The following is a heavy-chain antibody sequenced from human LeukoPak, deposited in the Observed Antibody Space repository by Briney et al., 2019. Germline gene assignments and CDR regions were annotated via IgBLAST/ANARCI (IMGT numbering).Heavy chain of an antibody. Sequence: PGGSLRLSCAASGFTFSSYAMSCVRPAPGKGLEWVSGISGRGGSTYYADSVKGLFTISRDNSKNTLFLQMNSLRAGDTAVYYCAKDREAAASTYYFDYWGRGTLVTVSS. V-gene: IGHV3-23*01. CDR2: ISGRGGST. D-gene: IGHD6-13*01. J-gene: IGHJ4*02. CDR1: GFTFSSYA. CDR3: AKDREAAASTYYFDY.